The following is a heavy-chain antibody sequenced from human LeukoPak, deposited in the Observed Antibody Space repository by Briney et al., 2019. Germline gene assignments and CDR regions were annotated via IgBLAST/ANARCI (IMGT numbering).Heavy chain of an antibody. CDR1: GGTFSSYA. J-gene: IGHJ6*02. Sequence: ASVKVSCKASGGTFSSYAISWVRQAPGQGLEWMGRVIPIPGIANYAQKFQGRVTITADKSTSTAYMELSSLRSEDTAVYYCARTRVVVVAATQYYYYGMDVWGQGTTVTVSS. V-gene: IGHV1-69*04. D-gene: IGHD2-15*01. CDR3: ARTRVVVVAATQYYYYGMDV. CDR2: VIPIPGIA.